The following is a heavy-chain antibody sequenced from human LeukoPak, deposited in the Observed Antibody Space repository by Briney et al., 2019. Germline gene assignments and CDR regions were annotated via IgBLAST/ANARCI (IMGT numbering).Heavy chain of an antibody. CDR1: GGTFSSYA. CDR3: ARDRYCSSTSCYLIEIESGDWSDP. J-gene: IGHJ5*02. CDR2: IIPIFGTA. D-gene: IGHD2-2*01. V-gene: IGHV1-69*05. Sequence: SVKVSCKASGGTFSSYAISWVRQARGQGLEWMGGIIPIFGTANYAQKFQGRVTITTDESTSTAYMELSSLRSEDTAVYYCARDRYCSSTSCYLIEIESGDWSDPWGQGTLVTVSS.